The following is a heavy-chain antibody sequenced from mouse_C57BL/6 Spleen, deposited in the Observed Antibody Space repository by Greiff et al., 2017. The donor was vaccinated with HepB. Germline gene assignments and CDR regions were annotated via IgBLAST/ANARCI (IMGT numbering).Heavy chain of an antibody. CDR2: INPNYGTT. V-gene: IGHV1-39*01. Sequence: EVKLQESGPELVKPGASVKISCKASGYSFTDYNMNWVKQSNGKSLEWIGVINPNYGTTSYNQKFKGKATLTVDQSSSTAYMQLNSLTSEDSAVYYCARSSYYDYDVGYFDVWGTGTTVTVSS. CDR1: GYSFTDYN. D-gene: IGHD2-4*01. J-gene: IGHJ1*03. CDR3: ARSSYYDYDVGYFDV.